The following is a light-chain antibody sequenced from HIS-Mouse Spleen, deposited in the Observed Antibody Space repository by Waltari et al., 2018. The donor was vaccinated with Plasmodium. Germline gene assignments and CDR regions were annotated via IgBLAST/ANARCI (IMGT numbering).Light chain of an antibody. CDR3: YSTDSSGNHRV. J-gene: IGLJ3*02. CDR1: ALPKKY. CDR2: EDS. V-gene: IGLV3-10*01. Sequence: SYQLTQPPSASVSPGQTARITCPGAALPKKYAYWYQQKSGQAPGLVIYEDSKRPSGIPERFSGSSSGTMATLTISGAQVEDEADYYCYSTDSSGNHRVFGGGTKLTVL.